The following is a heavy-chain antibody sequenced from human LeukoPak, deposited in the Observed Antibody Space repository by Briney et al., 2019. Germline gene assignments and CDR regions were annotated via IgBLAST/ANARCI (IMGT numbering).Heavy chain of an antibody. CDR3: ASSNWNQRNNWFDP. J-gene: IGHJ5*02. CDR1: GYSISSGYY. Sequence: PSETLSLTCTVSGYSISSGYYWGWIRQPPGKGLEWIGSIYHSGSTYYNPSLKSRVTISVDTSKNQFSLKLSSVTAADTAVYYCASSNWNQRNNWFDPWGQGTLVTVSS. CDR2: IYHSGST. V-gene: IGHV4-38-2*02. D-gene: IGHD1-20*01.